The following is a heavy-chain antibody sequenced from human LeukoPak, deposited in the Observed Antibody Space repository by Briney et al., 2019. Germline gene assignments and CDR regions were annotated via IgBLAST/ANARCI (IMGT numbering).Heavy chain of an antibody. CDR2: IYYSGST. CDR1: GGSISSGDYY. CDR3: ARVPNYYDSSGPLQYFDL. D-gene: IGHD3-22*01. Sequence: PSQTLSLTCTVSGGSISSGDYYWSWIRQPPGKGLEWIGYIYYSGSTYYNPSLKSRVTISVDTSKNQFSLKLSSVTAADTAVYFCARVPNYYDSSGPLQYFDLWGRGTLVTVSS. V-gene: IGHV4-30-4*08. J-gene: IGHJ2*01.